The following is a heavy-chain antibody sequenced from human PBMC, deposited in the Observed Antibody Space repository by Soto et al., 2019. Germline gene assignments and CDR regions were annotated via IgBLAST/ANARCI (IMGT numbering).Heavy chain of an antibody. J-gene: IGHJ3*02. V-gene: IGHV3-30-3*01. Sequence: GGSLRLSCAASGFTFSSYAMHWVRQAPGKGLEWVAVISYDGSNKYYADSVKGRFTISRDNSKNTLYLQMNSLRAEDTAVYYCAREWELLRGMDAFDIWGQGTMVTVSS. CDR1: GFTFSSYA. CDR3: AREWELLRGMDAFDI. D-gene: IGHD1-26*01. CDR2: ISYDGSNK.